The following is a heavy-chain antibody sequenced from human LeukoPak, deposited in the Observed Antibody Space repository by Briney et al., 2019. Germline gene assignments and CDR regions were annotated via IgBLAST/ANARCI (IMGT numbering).Heavy chain of an antibody. J-gene: IGHJ6*04. CDR3: AELGITMIGGV. D-gene: IGHD3-10*02. CDR1: GFIFSHYA. Sequence: PGGSLRLSCEASGFIFSHYAMNWVRQAPGKGLEWVSSIGSSSRDIYYADSLKGRFTIPRDNAKNSLYLQMNSLRAEDTAVYYCAELGITMIGGVWGKGTTVTISS. CDR2: IGSSSRDI. V-gene: IGHV3-21*01.